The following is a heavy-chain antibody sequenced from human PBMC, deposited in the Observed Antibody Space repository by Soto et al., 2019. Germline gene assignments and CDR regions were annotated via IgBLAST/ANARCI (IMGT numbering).Heavy chain of an antibody. D-gene: IGHD5-12*01. J-gene: IGHJ2*01. CDR3: ARGNHRWLQLWYFDL. CDR1: GGTFSNYP. Sequence: ASVKVSCKASGGTFSNYPISWVRQAPGQGLEWMGGIIPIFGTVNYAQKFQGRVTITADESTSTAYMELSSLRSEDMALYYCARGNHRWLQLWYFDLWGRGTLVTVSS. CDR2: IIPIFGTV. V-gene: IGHV1-69*13.